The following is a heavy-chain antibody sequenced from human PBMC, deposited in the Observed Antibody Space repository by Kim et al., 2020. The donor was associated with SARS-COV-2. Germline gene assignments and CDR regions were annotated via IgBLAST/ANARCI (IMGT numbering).Heavy chain of an antibody. Sequence: GGSLRLSCAASGFTFSSYGMHWVRQAPGKGLEWVAVISYDGSNKYYADSVKGRFTISRDNSKNTLYLQMNSLRAEDTAVYYCARDAVDCSSTSCYSGWTYYYYSMDVWGQGTTVTVSS. D-gene: IGHD2-2*01. V-gene: IGHV3-33*05. J-gene: IGHJ6*02. CDR2: ISYDGSNK. CDR1: GFTFSSYG. CDR3: ARDAVDCSSTSCYSGWTYYYYSMDV.